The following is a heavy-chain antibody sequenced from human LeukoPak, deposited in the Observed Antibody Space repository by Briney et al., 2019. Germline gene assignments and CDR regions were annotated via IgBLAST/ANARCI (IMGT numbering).Heavy chain of an antibody. CDR1: GGSISSYY. Sequence: SETLSLTCTVSGGSISSYYWSWIRQPAGKGLEWIGRIYTSGSTNYNPSLKSRVTMSVDTSKNQFSLKLSSVTAADTAVYYCAREKLGGPYDSGWYKDYWGQGTLVTVSS. V-gene: IGHV4-4*07. CDR3: AREKLGGPYDSGWYKDY. D-gene: IGHD6-19*01. CDR2: IYTSGST. J-gene: IGHJ4*02.